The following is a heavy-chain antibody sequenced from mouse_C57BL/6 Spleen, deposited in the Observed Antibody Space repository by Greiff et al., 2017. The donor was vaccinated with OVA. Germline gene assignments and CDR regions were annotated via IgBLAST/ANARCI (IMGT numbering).Heavy chain of an antibody. D-gene: IGHD2-3*01. J-gene: IGHJ2*01. V-gene: IGHV1-47*01. CDR2: FHPYNDDT. CDR1: GYTFTTYP. Sequence: QVHVKQSGAELVKPGASVKMSCKASGYTFTTYPIEWMKQNHGKSLEWIGNFHPYNDDTKYNEKFKGKATLTVEKSSSTVYLELSRLTSDDSAVYYCARQRDGYYGYFDYWGQGTTLTVSS. CDR3: ARQRDGYYGYFDY.